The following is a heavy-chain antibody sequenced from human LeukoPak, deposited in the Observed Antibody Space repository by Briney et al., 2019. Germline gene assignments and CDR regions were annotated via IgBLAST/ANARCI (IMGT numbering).Heavy chain of an antibody. CDR1: GYRSTDYW. J-gene: IGHJ6*02. V-gene: IGHV5-51*01. CDR3: ARGAAGTTPDYYYFGLDV. Sequence: GESLQISCKGSGYRSTDYWIGWVRQMPGKGLEWMGIIYPGDSDTRYSPSFQGQVTISADKSINTAHLQWSSLKASDTAMYYCARGAAGTTPDYYYFGLDVWGQGTTVRVSS. D-gene: IGHD1-7*01. CDR2: IYPGDSDT.